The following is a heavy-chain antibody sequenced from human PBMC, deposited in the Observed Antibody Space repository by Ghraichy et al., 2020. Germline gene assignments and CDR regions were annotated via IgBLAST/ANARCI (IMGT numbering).Heavy chain of an antibody. J-gene: IGHJ4*02. D-gene: IGHD7-27*01. CDR1: GFSLSDFG. Sequence: GQSLNISCAASGFSLSDFGMNWVRQTPGKGLEWLSYISGSSSTIYYADSVKGRFTISRDNAKNSLYLQMNSLRDEDTAVYYCARESNWGSADWGQGTLVTGSS. V-gene: IGHV3-48*02. CDR3: ARESNWGSAD. CDR2: ISGSSSTI.